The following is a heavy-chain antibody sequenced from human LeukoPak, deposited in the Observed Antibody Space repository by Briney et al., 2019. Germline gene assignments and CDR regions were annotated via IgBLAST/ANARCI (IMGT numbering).Heavy chain of an antibody. V-gene: IGHV3-21*01. D-gene: IGHD5-12*01. Sequence: PGGSLRLSCAASGFTFSSYSMNWVRQAPGKGLEWVSSISSSSSYIYYADSVKGRFTISRDNAKNSLYLQMNSLRAEDTAVYYCATLGVVAASYYYYYMDVWGKGTTVTVSS. CDR3: ATLGVVAASYYYYYMDV. J-gene: IGHJ6*03. CDR1: GFTFSSYS. CDR2: ISSSSSYI.